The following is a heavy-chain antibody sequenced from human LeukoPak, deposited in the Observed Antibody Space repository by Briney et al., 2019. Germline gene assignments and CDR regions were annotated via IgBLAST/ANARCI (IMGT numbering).Heavy chain of an antibody. CDR3: AREGMIVAYYFDY. CDR2: ISAYNVDT. Sequence: ASVKVSCKASVDTVTSYGISCGRQAPGQGLEGMGWISAYNVDTNYAQKLQGRVTMTTDTSTSTAYMELRSLRSDDTAVYYCAREGMIVAYYFDYWGQGTLVTVSS. D-gene: IGHD3-22*01. CDR1: VDTVTSYG. J-gene: IGHJ4*02. V-gene: IGHV1-18*01.